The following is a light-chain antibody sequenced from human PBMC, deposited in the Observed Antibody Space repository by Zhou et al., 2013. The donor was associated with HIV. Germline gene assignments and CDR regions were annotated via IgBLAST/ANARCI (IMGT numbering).Light chain of an antibody. Sequence: EVVLTQSPDTLSLSPGETATLSCRASLSVSNKCLWYQQIPGQPPRLLIYDTLNRAKGVSSRVIGSGSGTDFTLTINGLEPDDFAVYFCEQRRFWPHTFGQGTRL. J-gene: IGKJ5*01. CDR2: DTL. CDR3: EQRRFWPHT. V-gene: IGKV3-11*01. CDR1: LSVSNK.